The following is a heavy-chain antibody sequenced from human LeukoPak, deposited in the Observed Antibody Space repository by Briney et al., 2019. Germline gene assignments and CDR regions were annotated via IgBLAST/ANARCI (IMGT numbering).Heavy chain of an antibody. Sequence: TGGPLRLSCAASGFTVSSNYMSWVRQAPGKGLGWVSVIYSGGSTYYADSVKGRFTISRDNSKNTLYLQMNSLRAEDTAVYYCARVKTAMVDDAFDIWGQGTMVTVSS. V-gene: IGHV3-53*01. CDR2: IYSGGST. CDR3: ARVKTAMVDDAFDI. CDR1: GFTVSSNY. J-gene: IGHJ3*02. D-gene: IGHD5-18*01.